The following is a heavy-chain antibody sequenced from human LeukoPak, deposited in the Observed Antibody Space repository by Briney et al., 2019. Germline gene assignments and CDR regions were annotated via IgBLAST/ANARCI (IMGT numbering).Heavy chain of an antibody. CDR2: IYYSGST. V-gene: IGHV4-61*05. CDR3: ARFRVDTYWYFDL. Sequence: SETLSLTCTVSGGSISSSSYYWGWIRQPPGKGLEWIGYIYYSGSTNYNPSLKSRVTISVDTSKNQFSLKLSSVTAADTAVYYCARFRVDTYWYFDLWGRGTLVTVSS. D-gene: IGHD5-18*01. J-gene: IGHJ2*01. CDR1: GGSISSSSYY.